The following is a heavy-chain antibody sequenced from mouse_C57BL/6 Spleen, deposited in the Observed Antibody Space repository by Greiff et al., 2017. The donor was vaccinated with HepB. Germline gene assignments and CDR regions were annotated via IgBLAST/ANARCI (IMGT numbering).Heavy chain of an antibody. CDR3: AREAAQVPYAMDY. CDR1: GYSITSGYD. Sequence: DVKLQESGPGMVKPSQSLSLTCTVTGYSITSGYDWHWIRHFPGNKLEWMGYISYSGSTNYNPSLNSRISISHDTSKNHFFLKLNSVPTEDTATYYCAREAAQVPYAMDYWGQGTSVTVSS. V-gene: IGHV3-1*01. CDR2: ISYSGST. J-gene: IGHJ4*01. D-gene: IGHD3-2*02.